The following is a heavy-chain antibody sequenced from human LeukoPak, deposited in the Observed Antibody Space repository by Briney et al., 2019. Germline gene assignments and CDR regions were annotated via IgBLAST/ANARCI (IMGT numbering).Heavy chain of an antibody. Sequence: GGSLRLSCAASGFTFSSYWMHWVRQAPGKGLVWVSLIKSDGRSTSYADSVKGRFTISRDNAKNTVYLQMNSLRAEDTAVYYCAKDDAVVTPMFYYYYGMDVWGQGTTVTVSS. CDR2: IKSDGRST. D-gene: IGHD4-23*01. V-gene: IGHV3-74*01. J-gene: IGHJ6*02. CDR1: GFTFSSYW. CDR3: AKDDAVVTPMFYYYYGMDV.